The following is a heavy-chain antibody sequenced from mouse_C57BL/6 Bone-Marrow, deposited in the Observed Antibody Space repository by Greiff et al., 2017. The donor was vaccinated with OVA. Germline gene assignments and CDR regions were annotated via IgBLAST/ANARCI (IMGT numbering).Heavy chain of an antibody. J-gene: IGHJ1*03. D-gene: IGHD1-1*01. Sequence: EVQLQQSGAELVRPGASVKLSCTASGFNIKDDYMHWVKQRPEQGLEWIGWIDPENGDTEYASKFQGKATITADTSSNTAYLQLSSLTSEDTPVYYCTTWYYGSSYWYFDVWGTGTTVTVSS. V-gene: IGHV14-4*01. CDR1: GFNIKDDY. CDR2: IDPENGDT. CDR3: TTWYYGSSYWYFDV.